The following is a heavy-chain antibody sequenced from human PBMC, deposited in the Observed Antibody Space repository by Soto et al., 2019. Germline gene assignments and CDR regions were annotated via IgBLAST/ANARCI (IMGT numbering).Heavy chain of an antibody. CDR2: ISTYNGNT. Sequence: QVQLVQSGGEVKKPGASVKVSCQASGYTFTSYGITWVRQAPGQGLEYLGWISTYNGNTDFAQKVQNRVTLTTDTSTSTAYMELRSLRPDDTAVYYCARAKVLITPNWFDPWGQGTLVTVSS. CDR1: GYTFTSYG. V-gene: IGHV1-18*01. D-gene: IGHD3-16*01. J-gene: IGHJ5*02. CDR3: ARAKVLITPNWFDP.